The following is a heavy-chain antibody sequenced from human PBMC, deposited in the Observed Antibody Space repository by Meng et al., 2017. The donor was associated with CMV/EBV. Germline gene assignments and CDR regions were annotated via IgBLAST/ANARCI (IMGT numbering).Heavy chain of an antibody. CDR1: GGSFSGYY. Sequence: QVQLQQWGAXLLKPXXXLSLTCAVYGGSFSGYYWSWIRQPPGKGLEWIGEINHSGSTNYNPSLKSRVTISVDTSKNQFSLKLRSVTAADTAVYYCARRGGVGQQLPPFDPWGQGTLVTVAS. D-gene: IGHD6-13*01. CDR3: ARRGGVGQQLPPFDP. CDR2: INHSGST. V-gene: IGHV4-34*01. J-gene: IGHJ5*02.